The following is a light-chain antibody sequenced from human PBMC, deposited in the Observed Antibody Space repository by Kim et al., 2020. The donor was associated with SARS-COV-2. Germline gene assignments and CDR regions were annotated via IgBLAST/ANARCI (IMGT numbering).Light chain of an antibody. CDR3: QQYSSSPFT. CDR1: QSISSW. CDR2: DAA. Sequence: IQMTQSPSTLSASVRDRVTITCRASQSISSWLAWYQQKPGRAPKLLIYDAASLESGVPSRFSGSVSGTEFTLTISSLQPDDFATYCCQQYSSSPFTFGQGTKLEI. J-gene: IGKJ2*01. V-gene: IGKV1-5*01.